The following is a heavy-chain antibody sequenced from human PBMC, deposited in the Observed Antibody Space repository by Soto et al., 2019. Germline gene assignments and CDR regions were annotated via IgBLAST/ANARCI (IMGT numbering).Heavy chain of an antibody. CDR2: IYHSGST. CDR3: GSFSSWHDPHYGMDV. Sequence: TLSLTCAVSGGSISSGGYSWSWIRQPPGKGLEWIGYIYHSGSTYYNPSLKSRVTISVDRTKNQFSLKLSSVTAADTAVYYCGSFSSWHDPHYGMDVWGQGTTVTVSS. CDR1: GGSISSGGYS. D-gene: IGHD6-13*01. J-gene: IGHJ6*02. V-gene: IGHV4-30-2*01.